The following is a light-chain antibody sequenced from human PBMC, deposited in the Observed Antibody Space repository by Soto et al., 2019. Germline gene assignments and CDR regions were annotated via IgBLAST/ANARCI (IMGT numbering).Light chain of an antibody. CDR3: QQYDSVPLT. V-gene: IGKV1-33*01. CDR1: QDIKTF. CDR2: GAS. Sequence: DIEMTQSPSSLSVSVGDRVTITCQANQDIKTFLHWYQQKPGKAPKVLIYGASYLETWVPSRFSGTGSGTDFTFTISSLQPEDIATYYCQQYDSVPLTFGGGTKVDIK. J-gene: IGKJ4*01.